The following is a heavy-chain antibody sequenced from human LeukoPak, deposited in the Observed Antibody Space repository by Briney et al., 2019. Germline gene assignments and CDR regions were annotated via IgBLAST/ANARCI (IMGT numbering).Heavy chain of an antibody. CDR1: GGSISSYY. V-gene: IGHV4-59*01. CDR3: AIRRREDNWSDSGNCFDP. CDR2: IYYSGST. Sequence: SETLSLACTVSGGSISSYYWSWIRQPPGKGLEWIGYIYYSGSTNYNPSLKSRVTISVDTSKNQFPLKLTSVTAADTAVYYCAIRRREDNWSDSGNCFDPWGQGTRVSVSS. J-gene: IGHJ5*02. D-gene: IGHD1-1*01.